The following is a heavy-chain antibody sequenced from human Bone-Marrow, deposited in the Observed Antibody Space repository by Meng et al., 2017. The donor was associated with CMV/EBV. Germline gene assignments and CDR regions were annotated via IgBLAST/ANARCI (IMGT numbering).Heavy chain of an antibody. Sequence: GESLKISCAASGFTFSGSAMHWVRQASGKGLEWVGRIRSKANSYATAYAASVKGRFTISRDDSKNTAYLQMNSLKTEDTAVYYCARDYGNYDSSGYYPHWGQGTLVTVSS. V-gene: IGHV3-73*01. CDR2: IRSKANSYAT. D-gene: IGHD3-22*01. J-gene: IGHJ4*02. CDR3: ARDYGNYDSSGYYPH. CDR1: GFTFSGSA.